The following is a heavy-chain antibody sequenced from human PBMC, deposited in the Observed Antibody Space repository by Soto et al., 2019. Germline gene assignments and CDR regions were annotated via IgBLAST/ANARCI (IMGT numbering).Heavy chain of an antibody. V-gene: IGHV3-48*01. D-gene: IGHD3-22*01. CDR3: ARDQLYYNDISGRPLNAFDV. CDR1: GFTFSSYA. CDR2: IGLGSSTK. Sequence: GGSLRLSCAASGFTFSSYAMSWVRQAPGKGLEWVSYIGLGSSTKYYADSVEGRFTISRDNAKNSLYLQMNSLRAEDTAVYYCARDQLYYNDISGRPLNAFDVWGQGTMVTVS. J-gene: IGHJ3*01.